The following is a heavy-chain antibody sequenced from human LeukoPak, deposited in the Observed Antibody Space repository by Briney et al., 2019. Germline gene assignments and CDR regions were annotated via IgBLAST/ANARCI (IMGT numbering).Heavy chain of an antibody. CDR2: VNDRGTGT. Sequence: PGGSLRLSCAASGFTFSKYAMSWVRQAPGKGLEWVSTVNDRGTGTYYADSVKGRFTISRDNSKNSLYLQMNSLRAEDTAVYYCAPPLADPMITFGGVIVTDVWGQGTMVTVSS. D-gene: IGHD3-16*02. CDR1: GFTFSKYA. V-gene: IGHV3-23*01. J-gene: IGHJ3*01. CDR3: APPLADPMITFGGVIVTDV.